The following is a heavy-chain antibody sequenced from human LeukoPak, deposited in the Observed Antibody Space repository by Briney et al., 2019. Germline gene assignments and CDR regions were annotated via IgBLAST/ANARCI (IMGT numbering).Heavy chain of an antibody. J-gene: IGHJ3*02. V-gene: IGHV3-48*01. CDR3: ARPHDYGDHDAFDI. D-gene: IGHD4-17*01. CDR1: GFTFSSYS. CDR2: ISSSSSTI. Sequence: PTGGSLRLSCAASGFTFSSYSMNWVRQAPGKGLEWVSYISSSSSTIYYADSVKGRFTISRDNAKNSLYLQMNSLRAEDTAVYYCARPHDYGDHDAFDIWGQGTMVTVSS.